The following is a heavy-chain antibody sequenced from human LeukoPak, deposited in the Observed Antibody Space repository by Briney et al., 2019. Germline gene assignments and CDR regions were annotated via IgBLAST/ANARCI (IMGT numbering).Heavy chain of an antibody. CDR1: GFTFSTNS. Sequence: GGSLRLSCAASGFTFSTNSMNWVRQAPGKGLEWVSAISGSGGSTYYADSVKGRFTISRDNSKNTLYLQMNSLRAEDTAVYYCAKVSVAGDWDAFDIWGQGTMVTVSS. CDR2: ISGSGGST. V-gene: IGHV3-23*01. CDR3: AKVSVAGDWDAFDI. D-gene: IGHD2-21*02. J-gene: IGHJ3*02.